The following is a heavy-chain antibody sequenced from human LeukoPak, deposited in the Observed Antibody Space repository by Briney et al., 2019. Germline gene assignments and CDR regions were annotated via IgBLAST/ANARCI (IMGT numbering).Heavy chain of an antibody. CDR1: GYTLNELS. D-gene: IGHD3-22*01. CDR3: ATLNMIHWGAFDI. CDR2: FAPEDGEI. J-gene: IGHJ3*02. Sequence: ASVKVSCKVSGYTLNELSMHWVRQAPGKGLEWMGGFAPEDGEIIYAQKFQGRVTMTEDTPTDTAYMELSSLRSEDTAVYYCATLNMIHWGAFDIWGQGTMVTASS. V-gene: IGHV1-24*01.